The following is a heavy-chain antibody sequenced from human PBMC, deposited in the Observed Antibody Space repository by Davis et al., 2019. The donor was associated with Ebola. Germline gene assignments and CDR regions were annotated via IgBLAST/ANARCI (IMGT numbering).Heavy chain of an antibody. J-gene: IGHJ4*02. D-gene: IGHD3-10*02. CDR2: ISYDGSNK. CDR1: GFTFSSYG. Sequence: GGSLKISCAASGFTFSSYGMHWVRQAPGKGLEWVAVISYDGSNKYYADSVKGRFTISRDNSKNTLYLQMNSLRAEDTAVYYCAKVFHGYWGQGTLVTVSS. CDR3: AKVFHGY. V-gene: IGHV3-30*18.